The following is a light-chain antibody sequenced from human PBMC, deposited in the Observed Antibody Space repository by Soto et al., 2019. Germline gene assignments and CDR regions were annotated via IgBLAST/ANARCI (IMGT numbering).Light chain of an antibody. CDR1: GSDVGGYNY. CDR3: SSFTSSYFYV. CDR2: GVS. Sequence: QSALTQPASVSGSPGQSIAISRTGSGSDVGGYNYVSWYQQHPGKAPKLIIYGVSHRPSGVSPRFSASRSAYTASPTISGLQHEDEADYYCSSFTSSYFYVFGPGTKVTVL. V-gene: IGLV2-14*01. J-gene: IGLJ1*01.